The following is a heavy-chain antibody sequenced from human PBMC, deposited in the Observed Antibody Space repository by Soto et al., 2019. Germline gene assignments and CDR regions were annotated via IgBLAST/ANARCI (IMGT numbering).Heavy chain of an antibody. CDR3: TTGIYYDILTGYHNVAY. Sequence: GGSVRLSCVASGFNLSHPWMTWVRQAAGKGLEWVGRIKSKTDGGTADYAAPVKGRATISRDDSKNTVYLQMNSLKTEDTAVYYCTTGIYYDILTGYHNVAYWGQGALVTVSS. J-gene: IGHJ4*02. CDR1: GFNLSHPW. V-gene: IGHV3-15*01. CDR2: IKSKTDGGTA. D-gene: IGHD3-9*01.